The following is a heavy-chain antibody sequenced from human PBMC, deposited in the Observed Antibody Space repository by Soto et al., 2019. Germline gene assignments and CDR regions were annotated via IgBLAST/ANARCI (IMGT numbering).Heavy chain of an antibody. CDR3: ARSGVTGIVIPSHWFDP. Sequence: SETLSLTCTVSGDSIGGVGYWSWIRQFPGRGLEWIGCISFSGSTYYNPALNNRISLSLDTSQSQFSLKLLSVTAADTAIYYCARSGVTGIVIPSHWFDPWGQGTLVTVSS. V-gene: IGHV4-31*03. D-gene: IGHD2-21*02. CDR1: GDSIGGVGY. J-gene: IGHJ5*02. CDR2: ISFSGST.